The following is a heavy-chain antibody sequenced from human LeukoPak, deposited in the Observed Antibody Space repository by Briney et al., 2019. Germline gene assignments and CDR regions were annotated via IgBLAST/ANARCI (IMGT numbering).Heavy chain of an antibody. J-gene: IGHJ2*01. CDR1: GFTVSSNY. Sequence: GGSLRLSCAASGFTVSSNYMSWVRQAPGKGLEWVSVIYSGGSTYYADSVKGRFTISRDNSKNTLYLQMNSLRAEDTAVYYCARGRCDSSGYYRSSPDWYFDLWGRGTLVTVSS. CDR2: IYSGGST. CDR3: ARGRCDSSGYYRSSPDWYFDL. V-gene: IGHV3-53*01. D-gene: IGHD3-22*01.